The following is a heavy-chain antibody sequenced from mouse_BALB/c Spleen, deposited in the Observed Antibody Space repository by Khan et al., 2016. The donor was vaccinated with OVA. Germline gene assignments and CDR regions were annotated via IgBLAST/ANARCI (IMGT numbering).Heavy chain of an antibody. V-gene: IGHV1S81*02. CDR3: ARMKKIVATYFDY. D-gene: IGHD1-1*01. CDR1: GYTFTSYW. J-gene: IGHJ2*01. CDR2: TNPTNGRT. Sequence: QVQLQQPGAELVKAGASVKMSCKASGYTFTSYWMHWVKQRLGQGLEWFAETNPTNGRTYYNEKFKSKATLTVDKSSSTAYMLLSGPTFEDSAVDYCARMKKIVATYFDYWGQGTTLTVSS.